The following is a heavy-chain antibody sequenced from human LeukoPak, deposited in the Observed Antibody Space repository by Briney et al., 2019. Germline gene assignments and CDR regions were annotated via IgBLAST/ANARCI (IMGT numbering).Heavy chain of an antibody. V-gene: IGHV1-8*01. CDR2: MNPNSGNT. CDR3: ARDQVLCSPDSCLED. D-gene: IGHD2-2*01. Sequence: ASVKVSCKASGYTFTSYDINWVRQATGQGLEWMGWMNPNSGNTGYAQKFQGRVTMTRNTSISTAYMELSSLRSEDTAVYYCARDQVLCSPDSCLEDWGQGTLVTVSS. CDR1: GYTFTSYD. J-gene: IGHJ4*02.